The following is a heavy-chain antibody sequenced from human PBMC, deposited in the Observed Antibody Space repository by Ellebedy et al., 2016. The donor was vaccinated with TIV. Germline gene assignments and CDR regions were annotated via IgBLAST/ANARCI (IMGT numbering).Heavy chain of an antibody. CDR1: GGSISSYY. CDR2: IYYSGST. J-gene: IGHJ3*02. D-gene: IGHD3-9*01. CDR3: ARQGKEIRYFDWLYDI. V-gene: IGHV4-59*08. Sequence: MPSETLSLTCTVSGGSISSYYWTWIRQPPGKGLAWIGYIYYSGSTNYSPSLKSRVTISVDTSKNKFSLKLSSVTAADTAVYYCARQGKEIRYFDWLYDIWGQGTMVTVSS.